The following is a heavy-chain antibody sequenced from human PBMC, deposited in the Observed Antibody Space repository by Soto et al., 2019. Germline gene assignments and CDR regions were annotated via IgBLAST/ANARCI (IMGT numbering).Heavy chain of an antibody. J-gene: IGHJ6*02. CDR1: GAYMRSYS. Sequence: SETLSLTCAVSGAYMRSYSWTWMRLSPGKGLEWIGDIFYSGSSNLNPSLRSRLSISIDTSKNKFSLMLKSVTAADTAVYYCARDLRCCGLDVWGQGTTVTVSS. V-gene: IGHV4-59*01. CDR2: IFYSGSS. D-gene: IGHD3-9*01. CDR3: ARDLRCCGLDV.